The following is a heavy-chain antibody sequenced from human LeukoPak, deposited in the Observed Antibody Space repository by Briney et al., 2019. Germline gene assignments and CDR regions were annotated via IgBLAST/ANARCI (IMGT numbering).Heavy chain of an antibody. Sequence: PSETLSLTCAVYGGSFSGYYWSWIRQPPGKGLEWIGEINHSGSTNYNPSLKSRVTISVDTSKNQFSLKLSSVTAADTAVYYCARVYAQGAFDIWGQGTMVTVSS. CDR3: ARVYAQGAFDI. CDR2: INHSGST. V-gene: IGHV4-34*01. CDR1: GGSFSGYY. D-gene: IGHD3-16*01. J-gene: IGHJ3*02.